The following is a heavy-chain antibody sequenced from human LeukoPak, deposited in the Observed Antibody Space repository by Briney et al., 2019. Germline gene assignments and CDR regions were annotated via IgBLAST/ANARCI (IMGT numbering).Heavy chain of an antibody. D-gene: IGHD3-10*01. CDR3: ARDLYYYGSGSYRAFDI. V-gene: IGHV4-61*01. J-gene: IGHJ3*02. CDR1: GGSVSSGSYY. Sequence: SETLSLTCTVSGGSVSSGSYYWSWIRQPPGKGLEWIGYIYYSGSTNYNPSLKSRVTISVDTSKNQFSPKLSSVTAADTAVYYCARDLYYYGSGSYRAFDIWGQGTMVTVSS. CDR2: IYYSGST.